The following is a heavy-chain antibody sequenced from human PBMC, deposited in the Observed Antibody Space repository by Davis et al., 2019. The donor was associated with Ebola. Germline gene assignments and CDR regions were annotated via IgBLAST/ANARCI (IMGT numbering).Heavy chain of an antibody. J-gene: IGHJ6*02. CDR1: GFTFSSYW. V-gene: IGHV3-74*01. CDR2: INSDGSST. Sequence: GESLKISCAASGFTFSSYWMHWVRQAPGKGLVWVSRINSDGSSTSYADSVKGRFTISRDNAKNSLYLQMNSLRAEDTAVYYCARAGNPSRDYGMDVWGQGTTVTVSS. CDR3: ARAGNPSRDYGMDV.